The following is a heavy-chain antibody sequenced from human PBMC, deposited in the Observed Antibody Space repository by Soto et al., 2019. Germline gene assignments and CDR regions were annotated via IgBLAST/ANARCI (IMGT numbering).Heavy chain of an antibody. CDR3: ARHYTYDILTGYDHYFDY. Sequence: QLQLQESGPGLVKPSETLSLTCTVSGGSISSSSYYWGWIRQPPGKGLEWIGSIYYSGSTYYNPSLKSRVTISVDTSKNQFSLKLSSVTAADTAVYYCARHYTYDILTGYDHYFDYWGQGTLVTVSS. D-gene: IGHD3-9*01. J-gene: IGHJ4*02. CDR1: GGSISSSSYY. V-gene: IGHV4-39*01. CDR2: IYYSGST.